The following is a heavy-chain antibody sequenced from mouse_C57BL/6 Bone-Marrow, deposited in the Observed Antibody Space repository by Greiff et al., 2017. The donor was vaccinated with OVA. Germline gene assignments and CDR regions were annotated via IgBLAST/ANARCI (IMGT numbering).Heavy chain of an antibody. CDR2: IYPGSGNT. CDR1: GYTFTDYY. CDR3: ARGLYGSSYWYFDG. J-gene: IGHJ1*03. V-gene: IGHV1-76*01. D-gene: IGHD1-1*01. Sequence: QVQLQQSGAELVRPGASVKLSCKASGYTFTDYYINWVKQRPGQGLEWIARIYPGSGNTYYNEKFKGKATLTAEKSSSTAYMQLSSLTSEDSAVYFCARGLYGSSYWYFDGWGTGTTVTVSS.